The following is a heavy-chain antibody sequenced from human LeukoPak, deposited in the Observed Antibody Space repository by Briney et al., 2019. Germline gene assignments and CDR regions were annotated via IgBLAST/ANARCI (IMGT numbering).Heavy chain of an antibody. CDR2: ISSCSGNT. V-gene: IGHV1-18*01. D-gene: IGHD6-19*01. CDR3: AREIAVAGTFYYYYYMDV. Sequence: ASVKVSCKASGYTFTNYAMSWVRQAPGQGLEWVGCISSCSGNTNYAQNLQGRVTMTTDKSTSTAYMELRSLRSDDTAVYYYAREIAVAGTFYYYYYMDVWGKGTTVTVSS. J-gene: IGHJ6*03. CDR1: GYTFTNYA.